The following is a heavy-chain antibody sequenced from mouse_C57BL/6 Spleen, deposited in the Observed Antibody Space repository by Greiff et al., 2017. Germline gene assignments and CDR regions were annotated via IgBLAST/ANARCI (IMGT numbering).Heavy chain of an antibody. J-gene: IGHJ2*01. CDR1: GYTFTSYW. CDR3: ARRAYYGSPFDY. CDR2: IDPSDSET. V-gene: IGHV1-52*01. Sequence: VQLQQPGAELVRPGSSVKLSCKASGYTFTSYWMHWVKQRPIQGLEWIGNIDPSDSETHYNQKFKDKATLTVDKSSSTAYMQLSSLTSEDSAVYYCARRAYYGSPFDYWGQGTTLTVSS. D-gene: IGHD1-1*01.